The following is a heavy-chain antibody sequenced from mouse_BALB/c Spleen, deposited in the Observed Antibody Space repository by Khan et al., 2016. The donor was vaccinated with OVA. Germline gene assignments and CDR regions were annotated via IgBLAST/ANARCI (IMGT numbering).Heavy chain of an antibody. V-gene: IGHV1-4*01. CDR3: VRDGAYHRNDGWFAY. D-gene: IGHD2-14*01. CDR2: INPSNGYT. CDR1: GYTFTSYT. Sequence: QVQLQQSGAELARPGASVKMSCKASGYTFTSYTIHWIKKRPGQGLEWIGYINPSNGYTNYNQKFKDKATLTTDKPSTTAYLQLRSLTSDDSAVYNCVRDGAYHRNDGWFAYWGQGTLVTVSA. J-gene: IGHJ3*01.